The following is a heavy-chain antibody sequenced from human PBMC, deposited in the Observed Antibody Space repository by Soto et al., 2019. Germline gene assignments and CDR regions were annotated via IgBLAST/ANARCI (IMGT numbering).Heavy chain of an antibody. Sequence: QVQLVESGGGVVQPGRSLKLSCAASEFTFSSYTMYWVRQAPGKGLEWVAGISNDGGNTYYPDSVKGRFTISRDNSQNTLYLEMYSLRAEETAGYYCAREWSISVAAPGYLGQGTLVTVSS. V-gene: IGHV3-30-3*01. CDR3: AREWSISVAAPGY. CDR2: ISNDGGNT. CDR1: EFTFSSYT. D-gene: IGHD6-19*01. J-gene: IGHJ4*02.